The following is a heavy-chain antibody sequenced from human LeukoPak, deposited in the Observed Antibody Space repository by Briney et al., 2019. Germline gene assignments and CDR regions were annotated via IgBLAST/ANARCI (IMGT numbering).Heavy chain of an antibody. CDR1: GGSISSSSYY. D-gene: IGHD4-23*01. V-gene: IGHV4-39*01. CDR3: ARHDNDMVNFDY. J-gene: IGHJ4*02. CDR2: IYYSGST. Sequence: SETLSLTCTVSGGSISSSSYYWGWIRQPPGKGLEWIGSIYYSGSTYYNPSLKSRVTISVDTSKNQFSLKLSSVTAADTAVYYCARHDNDMVNFDYWGQGTLVTVSS.